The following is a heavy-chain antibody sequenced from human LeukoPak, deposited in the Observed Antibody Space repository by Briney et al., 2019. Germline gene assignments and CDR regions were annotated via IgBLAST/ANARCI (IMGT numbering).Heavy chain of an antibody. CDR3: GRAQQGAAGGRYYYHGVDV. J-gene: IGHJ6*02. CDR1: GGSISSAGYY. CDR2: IYYSGST. V-gene: IGHV4-31*03. Sequence: PSETLSLTCTVSGGSISSAGYYWSWIRQHPGKGLEWIGYIYYSGSTYYNPSLNSRVIISVDTSKNQFSLKLSSVTAADTAVYYCGRAQQGAAGGRYYYHGVDVWGQGTTVTVSS. D-gene: IGHD6-13*01.